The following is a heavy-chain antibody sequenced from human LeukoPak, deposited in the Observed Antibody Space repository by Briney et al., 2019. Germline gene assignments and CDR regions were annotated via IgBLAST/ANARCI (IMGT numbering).Heavy chain of an antibody. CDR2: ISSSSSYI. CDR3: ARDGRGDWDFDY. V-gene: IGHV3-21*01. J-gene: IGHJ4*02. CDR1: GFTFSSYS. D-gene: IGHD1-1*01. Sequence: PGGSLRLSCAASGFTFSSYSMNWVRQAPGKGLEWVSSISSSSSYIYYADSVKGRFTISRDNAKNSLYLQMNSLRAEDTAVYYCARDGRGDWDFDYWGQGTLVTVS.